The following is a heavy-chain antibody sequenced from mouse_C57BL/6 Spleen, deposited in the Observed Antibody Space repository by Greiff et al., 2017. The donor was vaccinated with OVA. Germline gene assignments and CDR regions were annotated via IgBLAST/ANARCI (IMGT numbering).Heavy chain of an antibody. Sequence: QVHVKQSGPELVKPGASVKISCKASGYAFSSSWMNWVKQRPGKGLEWIGRIYPGDGDTNYNGKFKGKATLTADKSSSTAYMQLSSLTSEDSAVYFCARGWLLQYFDYWGQGTTLTVSS. CDR1: GYAFSSSW. D-gene: IGHD2-3*01. J-gene: IGHJ2*01. CDR3: ARGWLLQYFDY. V-gene: IGHV1-82*01. CDR2: IYPGDGDT.